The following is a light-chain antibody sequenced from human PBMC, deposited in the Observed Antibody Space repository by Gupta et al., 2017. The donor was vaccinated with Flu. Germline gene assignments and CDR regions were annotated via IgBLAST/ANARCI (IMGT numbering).Light chain of an antibody. V-gene: IGLV6-57*01. CDR3: PSSDSGFQV. CDR2: EDK. Sequence: TVTISCTRSSGSIASTYVQWYQQRPGSSPTTVIYEDKLRLSGVPDRFSGSIDSSSNSASLTISGLKTEDEADYYCPSSDSGFQVFGGGTKLTVL. CDR1: SGSIASTY. J-gene: IGLJ3*02.